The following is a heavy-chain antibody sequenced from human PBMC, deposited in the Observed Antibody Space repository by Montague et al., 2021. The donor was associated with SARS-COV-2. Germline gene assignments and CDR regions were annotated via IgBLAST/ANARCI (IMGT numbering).Heavy chain of an antibody. D-gene: IGHD2-2*01. Sequence: SETLSLTCTVSGGSINSSYWSWIRQPPGKGLEWIGYIYYRGSTNYNPSLKTRVTISVDTSKNQFSLKLNSMTAADTAVYYCARGRGYQPLSGWFDPWGQGTLVTVSS. J-gene: IGHJ5*02. CDR1: GGSINSSY. V-gene: IGHV4-59*01. CDR2: IYYRGST. CDR3: ARGRGYQPLSGWFDP.